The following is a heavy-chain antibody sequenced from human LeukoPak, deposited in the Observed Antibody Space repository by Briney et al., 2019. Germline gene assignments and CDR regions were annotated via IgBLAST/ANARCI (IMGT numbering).Heavy chain of an antibody. Sequence: SETLSLTCSVSVGSINSDYWSWVRQPPGKGLEWIGYIYYSGSSTNYNPSLKSRVTISVDRSENQFSLKLKSVTAADTAVYYCARQGHKLTLVDYYGMDVWGQGTTVTVSS. CDR2: IYYSGSST. V-gene: IGHV4-59*08. CDR1: VGSINSDY. D-gene: IGHD1-26*01. J-gene: IGHJ6*02. CDR3: ARQGHKLTLVDYYGMDV.